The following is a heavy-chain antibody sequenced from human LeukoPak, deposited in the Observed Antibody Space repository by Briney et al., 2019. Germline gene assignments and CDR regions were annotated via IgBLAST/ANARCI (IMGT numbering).Heavy chain of an antibody. V-gene: IGHV3-53*01. CDR1: GFTVSSNY. D-gene: IGHD5-18*01. CDR3: ARVTQLWSGIYYYCMDV. CDR2: IYSGGST. Sequence: PGGSLRLSCAASGFTVSSNYMSWVRQAPGKGLEWVSVIYSGGSTYYADSVKGRFTISRDNSKNTLYLQMNSLRAEDTAVYYCARVTQLWSGIYYYCMDVWGKRDHGHRLL. J-gene: IGHJ6*03.